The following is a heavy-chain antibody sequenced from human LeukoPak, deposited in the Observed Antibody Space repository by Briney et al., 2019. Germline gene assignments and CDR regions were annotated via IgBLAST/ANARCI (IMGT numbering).Heavy chain of an antibody. D-gene: IGHD6-19*01. Sequence: SETLSLTCTVSGGSISSYYWSWIRQPPGKGLEWIGYTYYSGSTNYNPSLKSRVTISVDTSKNQFSLKLSSVTAADTAVYYCARGPDSSGWYGVVNYYYYYGMDVWGQGTTVTVSS. J-gene: IGHJ6*02. V-gene: IGHV4-59*01. CDR1: GGSISSYY. CDR2: TYYSGST. CDR3: ARGPDSSGWYGVVNYYYYYGMDV.